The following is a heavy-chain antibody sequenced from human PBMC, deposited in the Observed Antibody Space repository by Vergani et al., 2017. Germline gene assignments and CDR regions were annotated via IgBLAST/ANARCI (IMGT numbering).Heavy chain of an antibody. Sequence: QLQLQESGPGLVKPSETLSLTCTVSGGSISSSSYYWGWIRQPPGKGLEWIGSIYYSGSTYYNPSLKSRVTISVDTSKNQSSLKLSSVTAADTAVYYCASSNRITIFGVVTPNWFDPWGQGTLVTVSS. V-gene: IGHV4-39*01. CDR3: ASSNRITIFGVVTPNWFDP. D-gene: IGHD3-3*01. CDR1: GGSISSSSYY. J-gene: IGHJ5*02. CDR2: IYYSGST.